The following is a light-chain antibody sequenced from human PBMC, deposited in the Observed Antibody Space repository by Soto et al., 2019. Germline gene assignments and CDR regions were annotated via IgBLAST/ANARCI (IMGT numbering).Light chain of an antibody. Sequence: QSALTQPASVSGSPGQSITISCTGTSSDVGGYNYVSWYQQHPGKAPKLMIYDVSNRPSGVSNCFSGSKSGNTASLTISGLQAEDEGDYYCSSYTSSSTLLYVFGTGTKVTVL. CDR2: DVS. J-gene: IGLJ1*01. V-gene: IGLV2-14*01. CDR1: SSDVGGYNY. CDR3: SSYTSSSTLLYV.